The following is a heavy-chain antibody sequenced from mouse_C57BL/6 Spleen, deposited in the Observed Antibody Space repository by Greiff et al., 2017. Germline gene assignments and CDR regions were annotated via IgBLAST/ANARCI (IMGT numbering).Heavy chain of an antibody. Sequence: EVQLQQSGTVLARPGASVKMSCKTSGYTFTSYWMHWVKQRPGQGLEWIGAIYPGNSDTSYNQKFKGKAKLTAVTSASTAYMELSSLTNEDSAVYYCTSSYYYGSSPRYFDVWGTGTTVTVSS. CDR2: IYPGNSDT. D-gene: IGHD1-1*01. CDR3: TSSYYYGSSPRYFDV. CDR1: GYTFTSYW. V-gene: IGHV1-5*01. J-gene: IGHJ1*03.